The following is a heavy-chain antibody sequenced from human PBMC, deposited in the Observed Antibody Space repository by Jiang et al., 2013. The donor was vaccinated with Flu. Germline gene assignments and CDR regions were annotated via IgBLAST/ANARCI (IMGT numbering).Heavy chain of an antibody. CDR2: IIPILGIA. V-gene: IGHV1-69*04. J-gene: IGHJ4*02. Sequence: SGAEVKKPGSSVKVSCKASGGTFSSYAISWVRQAPGQGLEWMGRIIPILGIANYAQKFQGRVTITADKSTSTAYMELSSLRSEDTAVYYCASCRTFGGVSVIGGGDYWGQGTLVTVSS. CDR1: GGTFSSYA. D-gene: IGHD3-16*02. CDR3: ASCRTFGGVSVIGGGDY.